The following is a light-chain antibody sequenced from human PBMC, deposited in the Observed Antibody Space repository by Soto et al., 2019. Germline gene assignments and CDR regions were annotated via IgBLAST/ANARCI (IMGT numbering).Light chain of an antibody. CDR3: QQYGSSPLT. CDR1: QSVRSSY. CDR2: GAS. Sequence: EIVLTQSPGTLSLSPGERATLSCRASQSVRSSYLAWYQQKPGQAPRLLIYGASRRATGIPDRFSGSGSGKDFTLTISRLEREDFALYSCQQYGSSPLTVGGGPKVEI. V-gene: IGKV3-20*01. J-gene: IGKJ4*01.